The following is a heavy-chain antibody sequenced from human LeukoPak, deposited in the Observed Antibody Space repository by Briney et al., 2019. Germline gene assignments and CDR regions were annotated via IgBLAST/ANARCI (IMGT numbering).Heavy chain of an antibody. CDR2: LHRDGSV. CDR3: AREGVNSPDDTFDV. Sequence: GGSLRLSCAASGFTVSDNNMIWVRQAPGKGLEWVSTLHRDGSVRYADSVKGRFTISRDNSKSTLYLQMNSLRPEDTAVYYCAREGVNSPDDTFDVWGQGTMVTVSS. CDR1: GFTVSDNN. D-gene: IGHD3-3*01. V-gene: IGHV3-53*05. J-gene: IGHJ3*01.